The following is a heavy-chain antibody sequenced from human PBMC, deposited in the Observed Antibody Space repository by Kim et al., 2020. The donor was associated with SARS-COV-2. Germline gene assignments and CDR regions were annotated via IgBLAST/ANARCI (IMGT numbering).Heavy chain of an antibody. J-gene: IGHJ5*02. Sequence: YSPASQGQVTISADKSISTAYLQWSSLKASDTAMYYCARLGGVEPWWFDPWGQGTLVTVSS. D-gene: IGHD2-15*01. V-gene: IGHV5-51*01. CDR3: ARLGGVEPWWFDP.